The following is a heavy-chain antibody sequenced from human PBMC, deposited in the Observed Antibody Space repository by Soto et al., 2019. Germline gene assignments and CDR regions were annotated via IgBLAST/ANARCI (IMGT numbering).Heavy chain of an antibody. V-gene: IGHV1-69*06. CDR1: GGTFSSYA. Sequence: SVKVSCKASGGTFSSYAISWVRQAPGQGLEWMGGIIPIFGTANYAQKFQGRITITADKSTSTAYMELSSLRSEDTAVYYCARLVEMATMGPDYYYGMDVWGQGTTVTVSS. CDR3: ARLVEMATMGPDYYYGMDV. J-gene: IGHJ6*02. D-gene: IGHD5-12*01. CDR2: IIPIFGTA.